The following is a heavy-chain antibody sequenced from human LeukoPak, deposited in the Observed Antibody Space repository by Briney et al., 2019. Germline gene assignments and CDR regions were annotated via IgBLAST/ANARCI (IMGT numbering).Heavy chain of an antibody. V-gene: IGHV4-38-2*02. D-gene: IGHD7-27*01. CDR3: ARVLGYYYYMDV. CDR1: GYSISSGYY. Sequence: SETLSLTCTVSGYSISSGYYWGWIRQPPGKGLEWIGSIYHSGSTYYNPSLKSRVTISVDTSKNQFSLKLSSVTAADTAVYYCARVLGYYYYMDVWGKGTTVTVSS. J-gene: IGHJ6*03. CDR2: IYHSGST.